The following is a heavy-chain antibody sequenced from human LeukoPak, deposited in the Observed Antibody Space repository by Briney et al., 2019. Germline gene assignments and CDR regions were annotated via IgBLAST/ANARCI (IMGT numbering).Heavy chain of an antibody. V-gene: IGHV3-23*01. CDR1: GFTFSSYA. CDR2: ISGSGGST. D-gene: IGHD6-13*01. Sequence: GGSLRLSCAASGFTFSSYAMSWVRQAPGKGLEWVSAISGSGGSTYYADSVKGRFTISRDNSKNTLYLQMNSLRAEDTAVYYCAKPYSSSWYGSYYYYYYMDVWGKGTTVTVSS. CDR3: AKPYSSSWYGSYYYYYYMDV. J-gene: IGHJ6*03.